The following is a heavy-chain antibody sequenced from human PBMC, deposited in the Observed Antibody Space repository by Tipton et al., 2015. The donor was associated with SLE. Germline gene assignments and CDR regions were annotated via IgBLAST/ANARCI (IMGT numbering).Heavy chain of an antibody. D-gene: IGHD4-17*01. CDR3: ASLDYGDYEYFDL. Sequence: SLRLSCAASGFTFSSYAMSWVRQAPGKGLEWVSAISGSGGSTYYADSVKGRFTISRDNSKNTLYLQMGSLRAEDMAVYYCASLDYGDYEYFDLWGRGTPVTVSS. CDR2: ISGSGGST. V-gene: IGHV3-23*01. J-gene: IGHJ2*01. CDR1: GFTFSSYA.